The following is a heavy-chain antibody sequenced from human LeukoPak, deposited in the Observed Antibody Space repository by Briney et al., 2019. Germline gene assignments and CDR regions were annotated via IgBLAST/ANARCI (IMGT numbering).Heavy chain of an antibody. CDR1: GFSFSSYA. CDR2: ISGSGGST. J-gene: IGHJ4*02. CDR3: ASLGEQQLVRNRDY. V-gene: IGHV3-23*01. Sequence: GGSLRLSCAASGFSFSSYAMTWVRQAPGKGLEWVSGISGSGGSTYYADSVKGRFTISRDNAKNSLYLQMNSLRAEDTAVYYCASLGEQQLVRNRDYWGQGTLVTVSS. D-gene: IGHD6-13*01.